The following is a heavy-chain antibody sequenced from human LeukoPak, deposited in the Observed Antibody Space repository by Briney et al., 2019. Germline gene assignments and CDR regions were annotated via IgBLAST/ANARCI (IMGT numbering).Heavy chain of an antibody. J-gene: IGHJ1*01. D-gene: IGHD3-22*01. CDR3: ASRLYYYDSSGYYPEYFQH. CDR2: INPSGGST. V-gene: IGHV1-46*01. Sequence: ASVKVSCKASGYIFTSYYMHWVRQAPGQGLEWMGLINPSGGSTRYAQKFQGRVTMTRDTSTSTVYMELSSLRSEDTAVYYCASRLYYYDSSGYYPEYFQHWGQGTLVTVSS. CDR1: GYIFTSYY.